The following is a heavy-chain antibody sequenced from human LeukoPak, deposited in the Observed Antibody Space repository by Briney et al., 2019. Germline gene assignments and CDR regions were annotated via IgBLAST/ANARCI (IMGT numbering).Heavy chain of an antibody. D-gene: IGHD6-19*01. CDR3: ALAVAGSTFDI. CDR1: GGTFSSYA. V-gene: IGHV1-69*05. Sequence: ASVKVSCKASGGTFSSYAISWVRQAPGQGLEWMGRMIPIFGTANYAQKFQGRVTITTDESTSTAYMELSSLRSEDTAVYYCALAVAGSTFDIWGQGTMVTVSS. J-gene: IGHJ3*02. CDR2: MIPIFGTA.